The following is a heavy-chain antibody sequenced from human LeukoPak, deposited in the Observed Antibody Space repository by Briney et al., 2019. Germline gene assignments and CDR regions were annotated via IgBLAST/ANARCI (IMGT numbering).Heavy chain of an antibody. CDR1: GFTFSSYA. Sequence: GRSLRLSCAASGFTFSSYAMHWVRQAPGKGLEWVAVISYDGSNKYYADSVKGRFTISRDNSKNTLYLQMNSQRAEDTAVYYCARGGYGSGSYLDYWGQGTLVTVSS. CDR2: ISYDGSNK. J-gene: IGHJ4*02. V-gene: IGHV3-30-3*01. D-gene: IGHD3-10*01. CDR3: ARGGYGSGSYLDY.